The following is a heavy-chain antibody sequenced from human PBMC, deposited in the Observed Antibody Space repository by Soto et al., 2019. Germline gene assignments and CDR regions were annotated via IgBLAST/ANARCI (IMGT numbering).Heavy chain of an antibody. D-gene: IGHD3-22*01. CDR2: IKKKTDGGTT. CDR1: GFTFSDAW. V-gene: IGHV3-15*01. Sequence: GGSLRLSCAASGFTFSDAWMSWVRQAPGKGLEWVGLIKKKTDGGTTDYAAPVKGRFTISRDDSKNTLYLQMNSLKTEDTAVYYCTANYYDSSGYYPFDYWGQGTLVTVSS. CDR3: TANYYDSSGYYPFDY. J-gene: IGHJ4*02.